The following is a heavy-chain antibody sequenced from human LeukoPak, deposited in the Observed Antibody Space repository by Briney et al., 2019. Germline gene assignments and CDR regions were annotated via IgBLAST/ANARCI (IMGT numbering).Heavy chain of an antibody. D-gene: IGHD6-19*01. CDR3: ARAETPSAFDI. CDR1: GGSISSSTYY. CDR2: IYYSGST. V-gene: IGHV4-39*07. Sequence: SETLSLTCTVSGGSISSSTYYWGWIRQAPGKGLEWIGSIYYSGSTYYNPSLKSRVTISVDTSKHQFSLKLSSVTAADTAVYYCARAETPSAFDIWGQGTMVTVSS. J-gene: IGHJ3*02.